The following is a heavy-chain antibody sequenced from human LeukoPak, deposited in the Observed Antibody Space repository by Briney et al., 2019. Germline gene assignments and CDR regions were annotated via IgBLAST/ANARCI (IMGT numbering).Heavy chain of an antibody. CDR2: IYYSGST. J-gene: IGHJ4*02. D-gene: IGHD3-22*01. V-gene: IGHV4-31*02. Sequence: LRLSCAASGFTFGSYWMSWIRQHPGKGLEWIGYIYYSGSTYYNPSLKSRVTISVDTSKNQFSLKLSSVTAADTAVYYRARVERYYDSSNHDYWGQGTLVTVSS. CDR1: GFTFGSYW. CDR3: ARVERYYDSSNHDY.